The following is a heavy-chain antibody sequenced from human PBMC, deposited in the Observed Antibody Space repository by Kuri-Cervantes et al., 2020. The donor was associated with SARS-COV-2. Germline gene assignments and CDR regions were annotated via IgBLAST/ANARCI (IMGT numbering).Heavy chain of an antibody. Sequence: ASVKVSCKASGYTFTSYYMHWVRQAPGQGLEWMGIINPSGGSTTYAQKFQGRVTMTRDTSTSTVCMELSSLRSEDTAVYYCAREWTDPIEMTTPTHFDYWGRGTLVTVSS. J-gene: IGHJ4*02. D-gene: IGHD5-24*01. CDR2: INPSGGST. CDR3: AREWTDPIEMTTPTHFDY. V-gene: IGHV1-46*01. CDR1: GYTFTSYY.